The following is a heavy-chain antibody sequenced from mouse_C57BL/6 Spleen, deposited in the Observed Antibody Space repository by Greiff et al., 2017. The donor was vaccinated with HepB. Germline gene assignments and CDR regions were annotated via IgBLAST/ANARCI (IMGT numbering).Heavy chain of an antibody. CDR3: ARRDYDWFAY. D-gene: IGHD2-4*01. V-gene: IGHV5-15*01. Sequence: EVNVVESGGGLVQPGGSLKLSCAASGFTFSDYGMAWVRQAPRKGPEWVAFISNLAYSIYYADTVTGRFTISRENAKNTLYLEMSSLRSEDTAMYYCARRDYDWFAYWGQGTLVTVSA. CDR2: ISNLAYSI. J-gene: IGHJ3*01. CDR1: GFTFSDYG.